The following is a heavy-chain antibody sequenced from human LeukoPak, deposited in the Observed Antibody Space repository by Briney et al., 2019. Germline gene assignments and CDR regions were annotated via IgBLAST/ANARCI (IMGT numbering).Heavy chain of an antibody. CDR1: GGSISSGGYY. J-gene: IGHJ4*02. Sequence: SETLSLTCTVSGGSISSGGYYWSWIRQHPGKGLEWIGYIYYSGGTYYNPSLKSRVTISVDTSKNQFSLKLSSVTAADTAVYYCARDRRGAFDYWGQGTLVTVSS. CDR3: ARDRRGAFDY. V-gene: IGHV4-31*03. D-gene: IGHD3-10*01. CDR2: IYYSGGT.